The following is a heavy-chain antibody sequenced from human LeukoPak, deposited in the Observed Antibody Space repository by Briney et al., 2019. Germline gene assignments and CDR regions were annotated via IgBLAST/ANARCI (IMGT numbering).Heavy chain of an antibody. CDR3: AKVPSHCSGGSCYGGFDP. V-gene: IGHV3-66*01. CDR2: IYSGGST. CDR1: GFTVSSNY. J-gene: IGHJ5*02. D-gene: IGHD2-15*01. Sequence: PGGSLRLSCAASGFTVSSNYMSWVRQAPGKGLEWVSVIYSGGSTYYADSVKGRFTISRDNSKNTLYLQMSSLRAEDTAVYYCAKVPSHCSGGSCYGGFDPWGQGTLVTVSS.